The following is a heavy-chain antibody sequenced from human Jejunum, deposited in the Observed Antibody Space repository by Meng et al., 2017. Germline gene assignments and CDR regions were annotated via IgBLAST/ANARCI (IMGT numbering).Heavy chain of an antibody. V-gene: IGHV4-4*02. CDR1: GGSISNNNW. J-gene: IGHJ5*02. D-gene: IGHD2/OR15-2a*01. CDR3: ARDLLDPNIAATGWFDP. Sequence: LRASCPGRVTPLGTLSLTCAISGGSISNNNWWSWVRQPPGKGLEWIGEISHTGRINYNPSLKSRVTMSLDKSKNQFSLDLTSVTGADTAVYYCARDLLDPNIAATGWFDPWGQGTLVTVSS. CDR2: ISHTGRI.